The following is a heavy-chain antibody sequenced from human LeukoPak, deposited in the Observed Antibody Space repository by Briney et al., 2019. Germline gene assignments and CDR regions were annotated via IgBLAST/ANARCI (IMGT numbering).Heavy chain of an antibody. D-gene: IGHD2-15*01. CDR1: GFTFSNYW. J-gene: IGHJ4*02. CDR3: ARKRMPWGSLRGGYFDY. CDR2: IKQDGSEK. V-gene: IGHV3-7*03. Sequence: GGSLRLSRAASGFTFSNYWMTWVRQAPGKGLEWVAYIKQDGSEKYYVDSVTGRFTISRDNAKNSLYLQMNSLRAEDTAVYYCARKRMPWGSLRGGYFDYWGQGTLVTVSS.